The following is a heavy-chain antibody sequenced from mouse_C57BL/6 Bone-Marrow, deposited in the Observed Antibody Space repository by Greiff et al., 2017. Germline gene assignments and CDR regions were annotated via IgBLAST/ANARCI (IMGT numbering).Heavy chain of an antibody. CDR3: GRRGARGISYGFAY. D-gene: IGHD1-1*01. Sequence: QVKLQQSGAELVKPGASVKMSCKASGYTFTTYPIEWMKQNHGKSLEWIGNFHPYNDDTKYNEKFKGKATLTVEKSSSTVYLELSRLTSDDAAVYYCGRRGARGISYGFAYWGQGTLVTVSA. CDR1: GYTFTTYP. V-gene: IGHV1-47*01. J-gene: IGHJ3*01. CDR2: FHPYNDDT.